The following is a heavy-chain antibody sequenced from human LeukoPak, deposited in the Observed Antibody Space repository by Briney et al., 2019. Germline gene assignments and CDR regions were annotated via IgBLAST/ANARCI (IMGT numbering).Heavy chain of an antibody. J-gene: IGHJ4*02. CDR3: AKDDSADAATADFDY. V-gene: IGHV3-23*01. D-gene: IGHD6-13*01. Sequence: PGGSLRLSYAASGFTFDSYAMNWVRQAPGKGLEWVSAISSSGGSTYYADSVKGRFTISRDNSKNTLYLQMNSLRAEDTAVYYCAKDDSADAATADFDYWGQGTLVTVSS. CDR1: GFTFDSYA. CDR2: ISSSGGST.